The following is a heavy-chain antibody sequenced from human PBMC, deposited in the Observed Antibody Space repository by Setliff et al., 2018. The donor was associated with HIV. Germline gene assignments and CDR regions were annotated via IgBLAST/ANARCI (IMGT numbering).Heavy chain of an antibody. Sequence: GASVKVSCKASGYTFTTYGISWVRQAPGQGLEWMGWISAYNGNTNYAQKFQGRVTMTTDTSTSTAYMDLRSLRSDDTAVYYCARLGLFYDAFNIWGQGTMVTVSS. CDR2: ISAYNGNT. V-gene: IGHV1-18*01. D-gene: IGHD3-22*01. J-gene: IGHJ3*02. CDR3: ARLGLFYDAFNI. CDR1: GYTFTTYG.